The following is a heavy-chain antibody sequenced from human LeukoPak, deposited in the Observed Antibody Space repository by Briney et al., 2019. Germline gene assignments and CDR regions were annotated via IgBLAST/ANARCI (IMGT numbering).Heavy chain of an antibody. V-gene: IGHV3-30*02. CDR2: IRYDGSNK. CDR3: ARGGIAVAGPIDY. Sequence: GGSLRLSCAASGFTFSSYGMHWVRQAPGKGPEWVAFIRYDGSNKYYADSVKGRFTISRDNSKNTLYLQMNSLRAEDTAVYYCARGGIAVAGPIDYWGQGTLVTVSS. J-gene: IGHJ4*02. D-gene: IGHD6-19*01. CDR1: GFTFSSYG.